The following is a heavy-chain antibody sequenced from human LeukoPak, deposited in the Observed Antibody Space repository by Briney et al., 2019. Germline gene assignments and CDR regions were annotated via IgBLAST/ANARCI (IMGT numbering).Heavy chain of an antibody. Sequence: ASVKVSCKASGYTFTGYYMHWVRQAPGQGLEWMGIINPSGGSTSYAQKFQGRATMTRDTSTSTVYMELSSLRSEDTAVYYCARDRADYDSSGFGSYYYYGMDVWGQGTTVTVSS. CDR1: GYTFTGYY. J-gene: IGHJ6*02. D-gene: IGHD3-22*01. CDR3: ARDRADYDSSGFGSYYYYGMDV. V-gene: IGHV1-46*01. CDR2: INPSGGST.